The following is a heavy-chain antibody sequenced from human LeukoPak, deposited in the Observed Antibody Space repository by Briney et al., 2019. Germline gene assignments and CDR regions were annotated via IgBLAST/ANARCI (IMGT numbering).Heavy chain of an antibody. J-gene: IGHJ4*02. CDR2: ISGSGGST. Sequence: GGPLRLSCAASGFTFSSYAMSWVRQAPGKGLEWVSAISGSGGSTYYADSVKGRFTISRDNSKNTLYLQMNSLRAEDTAVYYCAKSRSGSYVYFDYWGQGTLVTVSS. CDR3: AKSRSGSYVYFDY. CDR1: GFTFSSYA. D-gene: IGHD1-26*01. V-gene: IGHV3-23*01.